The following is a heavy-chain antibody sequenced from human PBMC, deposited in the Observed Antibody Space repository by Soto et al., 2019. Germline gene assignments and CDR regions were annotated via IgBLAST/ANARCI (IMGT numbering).Heavy chain of an antibody. J-gene: IGHJ4*02. CDR1: GGSISSYY. CDR2: IYFRGTT. V-gene: IGHV4-59*08. D-gene: IGHD6-13*01. Sequence: SETLSLTCTVSGGSISSYYWSWIRQPPGKGLEWIGYIYFRGTTNYNPSLKSRVTISVDTSKNQFSLKLSSVTAADTAVYYCARQGYSSSWYFRGPAARYYFAYWGQQTLVTVSS. CDR3: ARQGYSSSWYFRGPAARYYFAY.